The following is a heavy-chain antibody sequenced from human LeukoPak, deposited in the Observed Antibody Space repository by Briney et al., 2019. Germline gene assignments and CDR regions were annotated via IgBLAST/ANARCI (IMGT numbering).Heavy chain of an antibody. CDR3: AKDRFIVVASFDY. Sequence: GGSLRLSCAASGFTFSSYAMSWVRQAPGKGLEWVSAISGSGGSTYYAGSVKGRFTISRDNSKNTLYLQMNSLRAEDTAVYYCAKDRFIVVASFDYWGQGTLVTVSS. CDR2: ISGSGGST. D-gene: IGHD2-2*01. J-gene: IGHJ4*02. CDR1: GFTFSSYA. V-gene: IGHV3-23*01.